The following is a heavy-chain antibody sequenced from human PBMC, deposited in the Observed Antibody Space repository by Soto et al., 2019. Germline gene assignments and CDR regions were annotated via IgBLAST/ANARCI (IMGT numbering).Heavy chain of an antibody. D-gene: IGHD5-18*01. CDR3: ARASGYSYGHDDFFDN. Sequence: QVQLQESGPGLVKPSETLSLICTVSGGSINGYYWTWLRQSPTNGLEWIGYFHFSGSTKYNPSLESRLTIPADTSKNQISLTLSSVTAADTAVYYCARASGYSYGHDDFFDNWGQGTLANVSS. J-gene: IGHJ4*01. CDR1: GGSINGYY. CDR2: FHFSGST. V-gene: IGHV4-59*01.